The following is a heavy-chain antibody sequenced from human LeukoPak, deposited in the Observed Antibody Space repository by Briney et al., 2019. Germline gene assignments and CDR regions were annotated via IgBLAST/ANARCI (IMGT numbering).Heavy chain of an antibody. CDR1: GGSISSGGYY. J-gene: IGHJ4*02. CDR2: IYHSGST. CDR3: ARHGHDSGNFEAHFDY. V-gene: IGHV4-30-2*01. D-gene: IGHD3-22*01. Sequence: PSQTLSLTCTVSGGSISSGGYYWSWIRQPPGKGLEWIGYIYHSGSTYYNPSLKSRVTISVDRSKNQFSLYLNSVTAADTAVYYCARHGHDSGNFEAHFDYWGQGTLVTVSS.